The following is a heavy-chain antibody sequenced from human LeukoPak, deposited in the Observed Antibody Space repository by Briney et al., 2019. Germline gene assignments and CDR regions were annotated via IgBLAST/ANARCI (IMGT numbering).Heavy chain of an antibody. Sequence: PSETLSLTCTVSGGSISSYYCSWIRQPAGKGLEWIGRIYTSGRTNHNPSLKSRVTMSVDTSKDQFSLKLSSVTAADTAVYYCARQYYYDSSGYDAFDIWGQGTMVSVPS. CDR2: IYTSGRT. CDR1: GGSISSYY. V-gene: IGHV4-4*07. CDR3: ARQYYYDSSGYDAFDI. D-gene: IGHD3-22*01. J-gene: IGHJ3*02.